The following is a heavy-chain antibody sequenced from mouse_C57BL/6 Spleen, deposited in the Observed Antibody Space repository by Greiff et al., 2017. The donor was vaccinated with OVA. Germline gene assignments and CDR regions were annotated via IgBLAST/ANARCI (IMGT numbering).Heavy chain of an antibody. J-gene: IGHJ3*01. CDR2: IHPNSGST. V-gene: IGHV1-64*01. Sequence: VQLQQPGAELVKPGASVKLSCKASGYTFTSYWMHWVKQRPGQGLEWIGMIHPNSGSTNYNEKFKSKATLTVDKSSSTAYMQLSSLTSEDSEVYYCASQTPVYGSSYAFAYWGQGTLVTVSA. CDR1: GYTFTSYW. CDR3: ASQTPVYGSSYAFAY. D-gene: IGHD1-1*01.